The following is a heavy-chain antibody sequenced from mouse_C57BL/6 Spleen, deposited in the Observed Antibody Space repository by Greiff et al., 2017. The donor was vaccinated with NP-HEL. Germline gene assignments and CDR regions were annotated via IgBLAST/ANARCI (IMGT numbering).Heavy chain of an antibody. Sequence: EVMLVESGGGLVKPGGSLKLSCAASGFTFSDYGMHWVRQAPEKGLEWVAYISSGSSTIYYADTVKGRFTISRDNAKNTLFLQMTSLRSEDTAMYYCARRRSTMITKKYFDVWGTGTTVTVSS. J-gene: IGHJ1*03. CDR2: ISSGSSTI. CDR1: GFTFSDYG. V-gene: IGHV5-17*01. D-gene: IGHD2-4*01. CDR3: ARRRSTMITKKYFDV.